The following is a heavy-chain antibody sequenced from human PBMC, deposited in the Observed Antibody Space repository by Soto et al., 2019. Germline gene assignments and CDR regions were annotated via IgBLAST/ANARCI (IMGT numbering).Heavy chain of an antibody. CDR3: ERGGIAAAGTGSFDY. CDR1: GDSVSSNSAA. J-gene: IGHJ4*02. V-gene: IGHV6-1*01. Sequence: PSQTFSLTCAISGDSVSSNSAAWNWIRQSPSRGLEWLGRTYYRSKWYSDYAVSVKSRITINPDTSKNQFSLQLNSVTPEDTAVYYCERGGIAAAGTGSFDYWGQGTLVTVSS. D-gene: IGHD6-13*01. CDR2: TYYRSKWYS.